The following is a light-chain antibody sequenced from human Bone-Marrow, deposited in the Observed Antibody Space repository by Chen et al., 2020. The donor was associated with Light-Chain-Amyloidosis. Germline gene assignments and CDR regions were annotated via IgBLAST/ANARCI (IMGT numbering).Light chain of an antibody. CDR1: QSVSSNF. CDR3: QQYGSTPLT. Sequence: EIVLTQSPGTLSLSPGERATLSCRASQSVSSNFLAWYPQKPGQAPGLLIYDASSRATGIPDRFSGSGSGTDFTLTISRLEPEDFAVYYCQQYGSTPLTFGGGTKVEIK. J-gene: IGKJ4*01. V-gene: IGKV3-20*01. CDR2: DAS.